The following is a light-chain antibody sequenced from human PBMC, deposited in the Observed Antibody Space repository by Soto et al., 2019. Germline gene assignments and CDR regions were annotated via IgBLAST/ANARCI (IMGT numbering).Light chain of an antibody. Sequence: AIQLTQSPSSLSASVGDRVTITCRASQGISSALAWYQQKPGKAPKLLIYDASSLESGVPSRFSGSGSGTDFTRTISRLQPEDFATYYCQQFNSYPPGLTFGGGTKVEIK. CDR2: DAS. V-gene: IGKV1-13*02. CDR1: QGISSA. CDR3: QQFNSYPPGLT. J-gene: IGKJ4*01.